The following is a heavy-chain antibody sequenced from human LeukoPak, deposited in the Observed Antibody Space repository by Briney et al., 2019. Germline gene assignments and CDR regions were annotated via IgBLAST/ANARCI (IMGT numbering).Heavy chain of an antibody. CDR2: INSDGSST. CDR3: ARDLKYSSGWRALRVSPSGAFDI. J-gene: IGHJ3*02. D-gene: IGHD6-19*01. V-gene: IGHV3-74*01. Sequence: GGSLRLSCAASGFTFSSYWMHWVRQAPGKGLVWVSRINSDGSSTSYADSVKGRFTISRDNATNPPYLRMDSLRAADTAMTYRARDLKYSSGWRALRVSPSGAFDIWGQGTMVTVSS. CDR1: GFTFSSYW.